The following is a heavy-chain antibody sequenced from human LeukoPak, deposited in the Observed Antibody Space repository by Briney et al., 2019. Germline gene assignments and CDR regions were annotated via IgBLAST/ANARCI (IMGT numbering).Heavy chain of an antibody. CDR2: VDPEDGET. Sequence: ASVKISCKASGYTFTDYYIHWVQQAPGKGLEWMGRVDPEDGETIYAEKFQGRVTITADTSTDTAYMELSSLISEDTALYYCATDRQWEPPGVPDYWGQGTLVTVSS. CDR3: ATDRQWEPPGVPDY. J-gene: IGHJ4*02. V-gene: IGHV1-69-2*01. CDR1: GYTFTDYY. D-gene: IGHD1-26*01.